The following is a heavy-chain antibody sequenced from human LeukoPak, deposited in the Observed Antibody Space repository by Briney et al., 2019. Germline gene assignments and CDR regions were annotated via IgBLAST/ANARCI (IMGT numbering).Heavy chain of an antibody. D-gene: IGHD3-10*02. V-gene: IGHV3-23*01. J-gene: IGHJ4*02. CDR1: GFTFSSYA. CDR2: ISGSGDIT. Sequence: GGSLRLSCAASGFTFSSYAMNWVRQAPGKGLEWASAISGSGDITYYADSVKGRFTISRDNSKDTLYLQMDSLRAEDTAVYYCANVRGWGQGTLVTVSS. CDR3: ANVRG.